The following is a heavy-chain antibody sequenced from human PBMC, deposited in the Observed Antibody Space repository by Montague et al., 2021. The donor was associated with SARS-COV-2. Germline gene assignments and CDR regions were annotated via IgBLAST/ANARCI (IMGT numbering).Heavy chain of an antibody. CDR2: IYSSDRGT. J-gene: IGHJ4*02. CDR3: AKGRYSAYVLDY. D-gene: IGHD5-18*01. Sequence: SLRLSCAASGFTFNSYSMSWVRQSPGKGLVWVSVIYSSDRGTYYADAVKGRFTISRDNSKNTLYLQMHSLRAEDTAKYYCAKGRYSAYVLDYWGPGTQVTVSS. V-gene: IGHV3-23*05. CDR1: GFTFNSYS.